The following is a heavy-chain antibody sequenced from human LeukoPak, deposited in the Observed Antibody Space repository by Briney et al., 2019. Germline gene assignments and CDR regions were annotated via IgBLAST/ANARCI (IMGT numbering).Heavy chain of an antibody. CDR2: IYYSGST. J-gene: IGHJ4*02. CDR3: AREGGDYGPPYYFDY. V-gene: IGHV4-30-4*01. Sequence: SQTLSLTCTVSGGSISSGDYYWSWIRQPPGKGLEWIGYIYYSGSTYYNPSLKSRVTISVDTSKNQFSLKLSSVTAADTAVYYCAREGGDYGPPYYFDYWGQGTLVTVSS. D-gene: IGHD4-17*01. CDR1: GGSISSGDYY.